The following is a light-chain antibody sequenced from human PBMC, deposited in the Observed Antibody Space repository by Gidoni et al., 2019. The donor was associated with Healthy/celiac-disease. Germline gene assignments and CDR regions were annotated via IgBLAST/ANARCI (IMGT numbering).Light chain of an antibody. CDR1: QSISSY. CDR3: QQSYSTPLWT. Sequence: VGDRVTITCRASQSISSYLNWYQQKPGKAPKLLIYAASSLQSGVPSRFSGSGSGTDFTLTISSLQPEDFATYYCQQSYSTPLWTFGQGTKVEIK. CDR2: AAS. J-gene: IGKJ1*01. V-gene: IGKV1-39*01.